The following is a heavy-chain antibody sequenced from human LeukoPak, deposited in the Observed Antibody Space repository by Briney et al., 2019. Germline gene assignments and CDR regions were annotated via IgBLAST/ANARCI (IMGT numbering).Heavy chain of an antibody. CDR2: IYSGGST. J-gene: IGHJ4*02. CDR1: GFTVSSNY. Sequence: GGSLRLSCAASGFTVSSNYMSWVRQAPGEGLEWVSVIYSGGSTYYADSVKGRFTISRDNSKNTLYLQMNSLRAEDTAVYYCARAFRTTSFDYWGQGTLVTVSS. CDR3: ARAFRTTSFDY. V-gene: IGHV3-53*01. D-gene: IGHD1-7*01.